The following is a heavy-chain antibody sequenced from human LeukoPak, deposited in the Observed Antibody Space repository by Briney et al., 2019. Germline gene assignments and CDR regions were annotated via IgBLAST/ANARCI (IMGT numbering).Heavy chain of an antibody. Sequence: GGSLRLSCAASGFTFSDYYMSWIRQTPGKGLEWVSYISISSGDTNYADSVKGRFTISRDNAQKSLYLQMHSLRLEDTAVYYCARGHYGLDVWGQGTTDTVSS. J-gene: IGHJ6*02. CDR1: GFTFSDYY. CDR3: ARGHYGLDV. V-gene: IGHV3-11*06. CDR2: ISISSGDT.